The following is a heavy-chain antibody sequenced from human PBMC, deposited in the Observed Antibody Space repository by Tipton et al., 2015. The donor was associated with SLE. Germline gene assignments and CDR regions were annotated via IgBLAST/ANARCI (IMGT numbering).Heavy chain of an antibody. Sequence: QSGAEVKKPGASVKVSCKASGYTFTSYAMHWVCQAPGQRLEWMGWINAGNGNTKYSQKFQGRVTIARDTSASTAYMELSSLRSEDTAVYYCARATIFGFAAFGYWGQGTLVTVSS. CDR1: GYTFTSYA. J-gene: IGHJ4*02. CDR3: ARATIFGFAAFGY. D-gene: IGHD3-3*01. CDR2: INAGNGNT. V-gene: IGHV1-3*01.